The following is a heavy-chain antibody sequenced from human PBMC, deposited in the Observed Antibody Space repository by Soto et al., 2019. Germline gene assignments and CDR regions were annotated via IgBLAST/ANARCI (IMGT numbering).Heavy chain of an antibody. CDR2: INGGGNII. J-gene: IGHJ5*02. CDR3: ARDPYCTSSSCYGNWFDP. V-gene: IGHV3-11*01. Sequence: GALRLSCATSGFTFSDSYMNWIRQAPGRGLEWVSYINGGGNIIFYADSVKGRFTISRDNAKNSLYLEMNNLRVEDTAIYFCARDPYCTSSSCYGNWFDPWGQGTQVTVSS. D-gene: IGHD2-2*01. CDR1: GFTFSDSY.